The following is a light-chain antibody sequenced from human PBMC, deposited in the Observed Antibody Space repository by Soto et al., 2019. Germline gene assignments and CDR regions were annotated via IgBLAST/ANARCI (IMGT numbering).Light chain of an antibody. CDR2: AAS. V-gene: IGKV1-27*01. CDR3: QKYNRAPWT. CDR1: RGINTD. Sequence: DIQMTQSPSSLSASVGDRVTITCRASRGINTDLAWYQQKPGKGPSLLIYAASTLHSGVQSRFSGSGSGTDFTLTISSRQPEDVATYFCQKYNRAPWTFGQGTKVEIK. J-gene: IGKJ1*01.